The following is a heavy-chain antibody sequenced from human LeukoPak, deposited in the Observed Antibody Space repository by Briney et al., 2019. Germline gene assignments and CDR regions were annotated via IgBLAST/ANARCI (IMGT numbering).Heavy chain of an antibody. CDR2: IGVAGNP. D-gene: IGHD3-10*01. Sequence: PGGTLRLSCAAFGFTFSSYDMHWVRQTTGEGLEWVSAIGVAGNPYYPDSVKGRFTISRENAKTTLYLQMNSLRADDTAVYYCARAGGSSGYFVFDFWGQGTMVTVSS. CDR3: ARAGGSSGYFVFDF. V-gene: IGHV3-13*05. J-gene: IGHJ3*01. CDR1: GFTFSSYD.